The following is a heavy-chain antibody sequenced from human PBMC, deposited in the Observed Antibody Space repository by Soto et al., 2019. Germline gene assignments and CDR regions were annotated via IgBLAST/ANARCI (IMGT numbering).Heavy chain of an antibody. J-gene: IGHJ4*02. V-gene: IGHV3-73*02. D-gene: IGHD4-17*01. CDR3: TRHRSGWYGDSYFDY. CDR2: IRSKANSYAT. CDR1: GFTFSGSA. Sequence: EVQLVESGGGLVQPGGSLKLSCAASGFTFSGSAMHWVRQASGKGLEWVGRIRSKANSYATAYAASVKGRFTISRDDSKNTAYLQMNSLKTEDTAVYYCTRHRSGWYGDSYFDYWGQGTLVTVSS.